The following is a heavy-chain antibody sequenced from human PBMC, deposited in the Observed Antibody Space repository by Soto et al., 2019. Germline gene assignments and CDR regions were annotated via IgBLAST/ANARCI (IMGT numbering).Heavy chain of an antibody. J-gene: IGHJ6*02. V-gene: IGHV4-39*01. D-gene: IGHD4-17*01. CDR3: AGAGHGHLYGLDV. Sequence: QLQLQESGPRLVKLSETLSLTCTVSGGSISSSNYYWAWIRQPPGKGLEWIGSIFYSRNTYYNPSLKSRVTISVDASKNQFSLKLTSVTAADTALYYCAGAGHGHLYGLDVWGQGTTVTVSS. CDR1: GGSISSSNYY. CDR2: IFYSRNT.